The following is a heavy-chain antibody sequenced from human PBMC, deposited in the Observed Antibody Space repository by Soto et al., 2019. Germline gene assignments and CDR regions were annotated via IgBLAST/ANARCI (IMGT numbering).Heavy chain of an antibody. J-gene: IGHJ5*02. CDR2: IYHSGST. D-gene: IGHD6-13*01. CDR1: GGSISSCGYS. Sequence: SETLSLTCAVSGGSISSCGYSWSWIRQPPGKGLEWIGYIYHSGSTYYNPSLKSRVTISVDRSKNQFSLKLSSVTAADTAVYYCARAIHSSSWHGGWFDPWGQGILVTVSS. CDR3: ARAIHSSSWHGGWFDP. V-gene: IGHV4-30-2*01.